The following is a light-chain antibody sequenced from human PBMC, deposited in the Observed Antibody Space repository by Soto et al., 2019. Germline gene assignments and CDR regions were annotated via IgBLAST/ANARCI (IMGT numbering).Light chain of an antibody. CDR3: QQYTSSPALT. CDR1: QSVSTNY. J-gene: IGKJ4*01. V-gene: IGKV3D-20*01. Sequence: EIVLTQSPATLSLSPGERATLSCGAGQSVSTNYLAWYQQKPGLAPRLLIYDASSRATGISDRFSGSGSGTDFTLTISRLEPEDFSVYYCQQYTSSPALTFGGGTRVDIK. CDR2: DAS.